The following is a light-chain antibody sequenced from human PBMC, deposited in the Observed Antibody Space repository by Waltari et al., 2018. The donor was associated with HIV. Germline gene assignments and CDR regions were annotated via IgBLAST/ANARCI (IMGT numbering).Light chain of an antibody. J-gene: IGLJ3*02. CDR3: SSYTSSSTRV. CDR1: NNAVGGSNY. V-gene: IGLV2-14*03. Sequence: QSALTQPASVSGSPGQSITISCTGTNNAVGGSNYVSWYQQHPGKTPKLMIYDVSNRPAGVSNRFSGSKSGNTASLTISGLQAEDEADYYCSSYTSSSTRVFGGGTKLTVL. CDR2: DVS.